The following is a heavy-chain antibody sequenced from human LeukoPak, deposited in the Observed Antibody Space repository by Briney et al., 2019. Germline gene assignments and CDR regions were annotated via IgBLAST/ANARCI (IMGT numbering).Heavy chain of an antibody. V-gene: IGHV1-2*02. Sequence: ASVKVSCKASGYTFTAYYIHWVRQAPGQGLEWMGWINPNSGGTNYAQKFQGRVTMTRDTSIGTAYMELSGLRSDDTAVYYCARGGYGDRIDHWGQGTLVSVSS. CDR2: INPNSGGT. J-gene: IGHJ4*02. CDR1: GYTFTAYY. CDR3: ARGGYGDRIDH. D-gene: IGHD4-17*01.